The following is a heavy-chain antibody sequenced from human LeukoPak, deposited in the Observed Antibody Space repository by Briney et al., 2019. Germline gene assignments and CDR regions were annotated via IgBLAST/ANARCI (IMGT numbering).Heavy chain of an antibody. Sequence: GGSLRLSCAASGFTFSSHAMVWVRQAPGKGLEWVSFISHDGSESFHTESVKGRFTISRDNFKNTVDLQVSGLKEEDTAVYYCARDRGQRGVGATLANWGQGTLVIVSS. J-gene: IGHJ4*02. CDR2: ISHDGSES. CDR1: GFTFSSHA. CDR3: ARDRGQRGVGATLAN. D-gene: IGHD1-26*01. V-gene: IGHV3-30-3*01.